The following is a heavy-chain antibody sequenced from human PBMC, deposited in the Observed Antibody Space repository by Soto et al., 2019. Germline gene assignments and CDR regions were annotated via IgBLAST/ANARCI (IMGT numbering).Heavy chain of an antibody. J-gene: IGHJ3*01. CDR3: ARDDAFGNENAFDL. CDR1: GFSFRTYG. V-gene: IGHV3-33*01. Sequence: QAQLVESGGGLVQPGTSLRLSCAVSGFSFRTYGFHWVRQPPGKGLEWVAVISPKGHSDSVEGCFTISRDNSKDTLYLQMNNLRAEDTAVYYCARDDAFGNENAFDLWGRGTMVTVSS. D-gene: IGHD1-1*01. CDR2: ISPK.